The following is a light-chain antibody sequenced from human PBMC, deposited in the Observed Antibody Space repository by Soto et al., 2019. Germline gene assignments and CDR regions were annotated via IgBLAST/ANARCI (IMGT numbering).Light chain of an antibody. V-gene: IGKV1-5*01. Sequence: DIQMTQSPSTLSASVGDRVTIPCRASHNIHTWLAWYQQKPGKAPNLLISDAFSWESGVPSRFSGSGSGTEFTLTINSLQPDDFAPYDCQQYASFWAFGEGNKGEVK. CDR1: HNIHTW. J-gene: IGKJ1*01. CDR2: DAF. CDR3: QQYASFWA.